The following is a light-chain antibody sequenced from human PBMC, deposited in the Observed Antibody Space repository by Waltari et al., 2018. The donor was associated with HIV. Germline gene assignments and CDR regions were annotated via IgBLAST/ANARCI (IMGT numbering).Light chain of an antibody. CDR1: SNDVGGYNY. J-gene: IGLJ3*02. CDR2: DVS. Sequence: QSALTQPASVSGSPGQSITISCTGSSNDVGGYNYVSWYQQHPGKAPRLMIYDVSTRPSGVSDRFSGSKSGDTASLTISGLQPEDEADYYCESYTSTSVWVFGGWTRLTVL. V-gene: IGLV2-14*03. CDR3: ESYTSTSVWV.